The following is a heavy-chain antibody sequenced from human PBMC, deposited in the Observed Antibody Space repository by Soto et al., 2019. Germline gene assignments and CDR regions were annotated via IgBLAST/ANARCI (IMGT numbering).Heavy chain of an antibody. Sequence: QVQLVESGGGVVQPGRSLRLSCAASGFTFSSYGMHWVRQAPGKGLEWVAVISYDGSNKYYADSVKGRFTISRDNSKNTLYLQMNSLRAEDTAVYYCAKDSTPIVLMVYALDYYYYGMDVW. CDR2: ISYDGSNK. CDR3: AKDSTPIVLMVYALDYYYYGMDV. J-gene: IGHJ6*01. V-gene: IGHV3-30*18. D-gene: IGHD2-8*01. CDR1: GFTFSSYG.